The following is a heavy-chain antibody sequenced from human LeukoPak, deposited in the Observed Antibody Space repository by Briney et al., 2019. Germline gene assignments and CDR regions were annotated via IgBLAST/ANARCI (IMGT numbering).Heavy chain of an antibody. D-gene: IGHD3-22*01. CDR3: ASVYDSSGYYPF. Sequence: PSETLSLTCAVYGGSFSGYYWSWIRQPPGKGLEWIGEINHSGSTNYNPSLKSRVTISVDTSKNQFSLKLSSVTAADTAVYYCASVYDSSGYYPFWGQGTLVTVSS. CDR2: INHSGST. CDR1: GGSFSGYY. J-gene: IGHJ4*02. V-gene: IGHV4-34*01.